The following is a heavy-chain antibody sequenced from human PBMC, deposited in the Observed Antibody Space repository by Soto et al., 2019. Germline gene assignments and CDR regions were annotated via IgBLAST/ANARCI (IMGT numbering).Heavy chain of an antibody. D-gene: IGHD3-9*01. CDR2: INPNSGGT. CDR1: GYTFTTYY. Sequence: ASVKVSCKASGYTFTTYYIHWVRQAPGQGLEWMGWINPNSGGTNYAQKFQGWVTMTRDTSISTAYMELSRLRSDDTAVYYCARELGVLRYFDWLDRQYGMDVWGQGTKVTVSS. V-gene: IGHV1-2*04. CDR3: ARELGVLRYFDWLDRQYGMDV. J-gene: IGHJ6*02.